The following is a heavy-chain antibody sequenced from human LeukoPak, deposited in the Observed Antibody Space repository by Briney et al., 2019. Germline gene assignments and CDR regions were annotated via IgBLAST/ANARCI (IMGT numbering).Heavy chain of an antibody. Sequence: SETLSLTCAVYGGPFSGYYWSWIRQPPGKGLEWIGEINHSGSTNYNPSLKSRVTISVDTSKNQFSLKLRSVTAADTAVYYCARGTMTTVTYYFDYWGQGTLVTVSS. CDR3: ARGTMTTVTYYFDY. CDR2: INHSGST. D-gene: IGHD4-17*01. CDR1: GGPFSGYY. V-gene: IGHV4-34*01. J-gene: IGHJ4*02.